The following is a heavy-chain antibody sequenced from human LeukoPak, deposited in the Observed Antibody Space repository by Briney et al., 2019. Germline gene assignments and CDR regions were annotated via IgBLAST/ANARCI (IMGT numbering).Heavy chain of an antibody. CDR1: EFTFSSYS. V-gene: IGHV3-21*01. J-gene: IGHJ4*02. Sequence: PGGSLRLSCAASEFTFSSYSMNWVRQAPGKGLEWVSSISSSSSYIYYADSVKGRFTISRDNAKNSLYLQMNSLRAEDTAVYYCARDRSYDSSGYYSYWGQGTLVTVSS. D-gene: IGHD3-22*01. CDR2: ISSSSSYI. CDR3: ARDRSYDSSGYYSY.